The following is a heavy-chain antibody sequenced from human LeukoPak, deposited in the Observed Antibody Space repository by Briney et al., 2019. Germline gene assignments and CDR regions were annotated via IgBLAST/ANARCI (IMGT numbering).Heavy chain of an antibody. J-gene: IGHJ4*02. CDR3: ARYPLSYSSNWHYYFDY. D-gene: IGHD6-13*01. CDR1: GYTFTSYG. V-gene: IGHV1-18*01. Sequence: GASVKVSCKASGYTFTSYGVSWVRQAPGQGLEWMGWISASNGNTNFAQKLQGRVTLTTDTSTSTAYTELRSLTSDDTAVYYCARYPLSYSSNWHYYFDYWGQGTLLTVSS. CDR2: ISASNGNT.